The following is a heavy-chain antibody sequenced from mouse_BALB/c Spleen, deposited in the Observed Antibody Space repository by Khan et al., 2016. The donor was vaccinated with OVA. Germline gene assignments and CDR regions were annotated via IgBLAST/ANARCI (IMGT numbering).Heavy chain of an antibody. V-gene: IGHV2-2*02. Sequence: VQLQESGPGLVQPSQSLSITCIVSGFSLTTYGVHWVRQSPGKGLEWLGVIWSGGSTDYNAAFISRLTISKDSSKSQVFFKMNSLQVNDTAIYYCARNYDYDEGLAYWGQGTLVTVSA. D-gene: IGHD2-4*01. CDR3: ARNYDYDEGLAY. CDR2: IWSGGST. CDR1: GFSLTTYG. J-gene: IGHJ3*01.